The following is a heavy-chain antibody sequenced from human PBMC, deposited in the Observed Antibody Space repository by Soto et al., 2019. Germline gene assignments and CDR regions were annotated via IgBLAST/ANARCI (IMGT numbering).Heavy chain of an antibody. Sequence: GASVKVSCKASGYTFTSYGISWVRQAPGQGLEWMGWISAYNGNTNYAQKLQGRVTMTTDTSTSTAYMELRSLRSDDTAVYYCARVSAVPGVFYYYMDVWGKGTTVTVSS. CDR1: GYTFTSYG. V-gene: IGHV1-18*01. D-gene: IGHD6-25*01. J-gene: IGHJ6*03. CDR2: ISAYNGNT. CDR3: ARVSAVPGVFYYYMDV.